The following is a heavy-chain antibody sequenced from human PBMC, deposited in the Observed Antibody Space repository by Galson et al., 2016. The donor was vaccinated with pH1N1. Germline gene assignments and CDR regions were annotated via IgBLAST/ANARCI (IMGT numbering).Heavy chain of an antibody. CDR3: ARGGATMTATGAFDM. J-gene: IGHJ3*02. V-gene: IGHV4-30-4*08. CDR2: IYYSGTT. Sequence: TLSLTCTVSGGSISNDYYYWSWIRQPPGKGVEWIGYIYYSGTTYYNPSLKSRVTISIDTSKNQFSLKVTSVTAADTAVYYCARGGATMTATGAFDMWGQGTMVTVYS. D-gene: IGHD5-24*01. CDR1: GGSISNDYYY.